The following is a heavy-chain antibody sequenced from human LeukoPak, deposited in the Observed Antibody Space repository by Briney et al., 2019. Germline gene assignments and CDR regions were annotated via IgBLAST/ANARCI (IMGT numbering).Heavy chain of an antibody. D-gene: IGHD3-9*01. J-gene: IGHJ6*02. V-gene: IGHV1-58*02. Sequence: SVKVSCKASGFTFTSSAMQWVRQARGQRLEWIGWIVVGSGNTNYAQKFQERVTITRDMSTSTAYMELSSLRSEDTAVYFCAADGIRYFDWFDSHHRMDVWGQGTTVTVSS. CDR3: AADGIRYFDWFDSHHRMDV. CDR2: IVVGSGNT. CDR1: GFTFTSSA.